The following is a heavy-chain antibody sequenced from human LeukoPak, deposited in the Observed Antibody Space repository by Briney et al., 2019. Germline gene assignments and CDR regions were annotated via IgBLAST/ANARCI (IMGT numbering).Heavy chain of an antibody. D-gene: IGHD2-15*01. CDR3: AKDPAYCRGASCSVP. CDR2: IRYDGSNK. Sequence: GGSLRLSCAASGFTFSSYGMHWFRQAPGKGLERVAFIRYDGSNKYYADSVKGRFTISRDNSKNTMYLQMNSLRAEDTAVYYCAKDPAYCRGASCSVPWGQGTLVTVSS. V-gene: IGHV3-30*02. CDR1: GFTFSSYG. J-gene: IGHJ5*02.